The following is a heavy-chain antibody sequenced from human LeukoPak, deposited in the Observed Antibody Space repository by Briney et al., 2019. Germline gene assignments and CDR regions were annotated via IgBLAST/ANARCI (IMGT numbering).Heavy chain of an antibody. CDR1: GYTFTSYG. D-gene: IGHD3-22*01. Sequence: ASVKVSCKASGYTFTSYGISWVRQAPGQGLEWMGWISAYNGNTNYAQKLQGRVTMTTDTSTSTAYVELRSLRSDDTAVYYCARTNVYYYDSSDYYPYFDYWGQGTLVTVSS. V-gene: IGHV1-18*01. J-gene: IGHJ4*02. CDR2: ISAYNGNT. CDR3: ARTNVYYYDSSDYYPYFDY.